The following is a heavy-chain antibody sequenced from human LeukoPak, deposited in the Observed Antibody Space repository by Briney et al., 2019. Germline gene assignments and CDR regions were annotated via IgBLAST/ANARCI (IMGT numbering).Heavy chain of an antibody. D-gene: IGHD3-10*01. CDR3: AKTKVRGSGSYYRNYYFDY. CDR1: GFTFSSYG. CDR2: IRYDGSNK. J-gene: IGHJ4*02. V-gene: IGHV3-30*02. Sequence: PGGSLRLSCAASGFTFSSYGMHWVRQAPGKGLEWVAFIRYDGSNKYYADSVKGRFTISRDNSKNTLYLQMNSLRAEDTAVYYCAKTKVRGSGSYYRNYYFDYWGQGTLVTVSS.